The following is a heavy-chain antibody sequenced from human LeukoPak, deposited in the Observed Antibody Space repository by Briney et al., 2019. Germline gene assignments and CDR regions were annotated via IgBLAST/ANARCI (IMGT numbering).Heavy chain of an antibody. CDR2: IRYDGSNK. CDR1: GFIFSSYG. CDR3: ARDGGIAAAGTEFDY. D-gene: IGHD6-13*01. V-gene: IGHV3-30*02. Sequence: GGSLRLSCAAFGFIFSSYGMTWVRQAPGKGLEWVAFIRYDGSNKYYADSVKGRFTISRDNSKNTLYLQMNSLRAEDTAVYYCARDGGIAAAGTEFDYWGQGTLVTVSS. J-gene: IGHJ4*02.